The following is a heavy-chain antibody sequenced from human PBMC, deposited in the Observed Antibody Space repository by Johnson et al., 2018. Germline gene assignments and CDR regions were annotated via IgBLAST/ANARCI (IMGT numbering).Heavy chain of an antibody. J-gene: IGHJ3*02. V-gene: IGHV3-30*18. Sequence: QVQLVESGGGLVQPGRSXRLSCAASGFTFSSYGMHWVRQAPGKGLEWVAVISYDGSNKYYADSVKGRFTISRDNSKNTLYLQMNSLRAEDTAVYYCAKDTYYYDFNAFDIWGQGTMVTVSS. CDR3: AKDTYYYDFNAFDI. CDR1: GFTFSSYG. CDR2: ISYDGSNK. D-gene: IGHD3-22*01.